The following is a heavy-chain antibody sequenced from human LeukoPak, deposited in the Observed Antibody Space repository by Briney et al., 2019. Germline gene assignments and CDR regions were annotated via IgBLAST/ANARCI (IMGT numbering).Heavy chain of an antibody. Sequence: PGGSLRLSCAASGFTVSTNYMNWVRQAPGRGLEWVSILCSGESAYYADSVKGRFTISRDNSKNTLYLQMNSLRAEDTAVYYCAKGDTSGYYYALFDYWGQGTLVTVSS. CDR3: AKGDTSGYYYALFDY. CDR2: LCSGESA. CDR1: GFTVSTNY. D-gene: IGHD3-22*01. V-gene: IGHV3-53*01. J-gene: IGHJ4*02.